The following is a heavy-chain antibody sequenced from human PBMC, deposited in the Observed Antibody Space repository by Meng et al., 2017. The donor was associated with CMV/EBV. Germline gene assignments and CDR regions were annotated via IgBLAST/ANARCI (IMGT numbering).Heavy chain of an antibody. D-gene: IGHD3-3*01. CDR1: GFTFSSYG. Sequence: SGFTFSSYGMHWVRQAPGKGLEWVAVISYDGSNTYYADSVKGRFTISRDNSKNTLYLQMNSLRAEDTAVYYCAKDRITIFGVNWFDPWGQGTLVTVSS. CDR2: ISYDGSNT. CDR3: AKDRITIFGVNWFDP. V-gene: IGHV3-30*18. J-gene: IGHJ5*02.